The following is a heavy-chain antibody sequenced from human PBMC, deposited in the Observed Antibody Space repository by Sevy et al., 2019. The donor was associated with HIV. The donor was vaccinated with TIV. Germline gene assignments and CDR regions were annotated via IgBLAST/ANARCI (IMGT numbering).Heavy chain of an antibody. V-gene: IGHV3-7*01. CDR3: ARSGGSYDYGMDV. J-gene: IGHJ6*02. Sequence: GGSLRLSCAASEFTFSSYWMSWVRQAPGKGLEWVANIKQDGSEKYYVDSVKGRFTISRDNAKNSLYLQMNILRAEDTAVYYCARSGGSYDYGMDVWGQGTTVTVSS. D-gene: IGHD1-26*01. CDR1: EFTFSSYW. CDR2: IKQDGSEK.